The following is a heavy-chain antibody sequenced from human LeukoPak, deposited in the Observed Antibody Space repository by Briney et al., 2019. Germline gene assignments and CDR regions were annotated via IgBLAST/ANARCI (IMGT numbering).Heavy chain of an antibody. V-gene: IGHV4-38-2*02. Sequence: SETLSLTCTVSGYSISSGYYWGWIRQPPGKGLEWIGSIYHSGSTYYNPSLKSRVTISVDTSKNQFSLKLSSVTAADTAVYYCARDLSVVVTSQEYYFDYWGQGTLVTVSS. CDR1: GYSISSGYY. J-gene: IGHJ4*02. CDR2: IYHSGST. D-gene: IGHD3-22*01. CDR3: ARDLSVVVTSQEYYFDY.